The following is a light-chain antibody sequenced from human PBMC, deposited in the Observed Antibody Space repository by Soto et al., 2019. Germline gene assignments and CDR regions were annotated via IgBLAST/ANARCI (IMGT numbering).Light chain of an antibody. V-gene: IGKV1-9*01. CDR3: QQLFDFPIT. CDR2: AAS. CDR1: QVISTT. J-gene: IGKJ5*01. Sequence: DIQLSQSPSFLSPSIGESVTITCRASQVISTTLAWYQVKPGKAPKLLIYAASTLESGVPSRFSGTVSGTEFSLTITSLQPEDFATYYFQQLFDFPITVGQGTRLEIK.